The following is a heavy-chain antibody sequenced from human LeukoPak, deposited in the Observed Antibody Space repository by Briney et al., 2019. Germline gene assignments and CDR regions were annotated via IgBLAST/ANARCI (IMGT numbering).Heavy chain of an antibody. V-gene: IGHV4-4*02. D-gene: IGHD3-10*01. Sequence: TSGTLSLTCAVSGGSISSSNWWSWVRQPPGKGLEWIGEIYHSGSANYNPSLKSRVTISVDKSKNQFSLKLSSVTAADTAVYYCARDLTMVRGVSMYYFDYWGQGTLVTVSS. J-gene: IGHJ4*02. CDR3: ARDLTMVRGVSMYYFDY. CDR1: GGSISSSNW. CDR2: IYHSGSA.